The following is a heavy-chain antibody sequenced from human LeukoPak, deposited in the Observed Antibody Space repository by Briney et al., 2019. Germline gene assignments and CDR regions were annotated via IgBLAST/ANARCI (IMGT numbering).Heavy chain of an antibody. CDR1: GFTFSQYS. CDR3: AREEYYYGSGSHDY. V-gene: IGHV3-48*01. D-gene: IGHD3-10*01. Sequence: GGSLRLSCAASGFTFSQYSMNWVRQAPGKGLEWVSHIRSSSETFYADSVKGRFTISRDNARNSLYLQMDSLRAEDTAVYYCAREEYYYGSGSHDYWGQGTLVTVSS. J-gene: IGHJ4*02. CDR2: IRSSSET.